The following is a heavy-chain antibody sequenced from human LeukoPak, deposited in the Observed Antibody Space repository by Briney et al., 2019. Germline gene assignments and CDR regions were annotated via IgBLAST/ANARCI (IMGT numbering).Heavy chain of an antibody. Sequence: PGGSLRLSCAASGFTFSSYGMHWVRQAPGKGLEWVAVISYDGSNKYYADSVKGRFTISRGNSKNTLYLQMNSLRAEDTAVYYCAKPYYYGSGSYYFDYWGQGTLVAVSS. CDR2: ISYDGSNK. CDR3: AKPYYYGSGSYYFDY. J-gene: IGHJ4*02. V-gene: IGHV3-30*18. D-gene: IGHD3-10*01. CDR1: GFTFSSYG.